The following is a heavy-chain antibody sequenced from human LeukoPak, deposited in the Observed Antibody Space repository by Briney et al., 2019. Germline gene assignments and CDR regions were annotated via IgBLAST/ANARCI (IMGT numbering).Heavy chain of an antibody. Sequence: GESLKISCKVSGYSFINYWIGWVRQMPGKGLEWMGIIYPGDSDTRYSPSFQGQVTISADKSISTAYLQWSSLKASDTAMYYCARGDTAMVLDYWGQGTLVTVSS. CDR3: ARGDTAMVLDY. CDR1: GYSFINYW. J-gene: IGHJ4*02. D-gene: IGHD5-18*01. V-gene: IGHV5-51*01. CDR2: IYPGDSDT.